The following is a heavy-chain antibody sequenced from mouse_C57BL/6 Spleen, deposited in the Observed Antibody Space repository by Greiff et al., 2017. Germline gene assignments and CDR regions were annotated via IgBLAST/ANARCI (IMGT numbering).Heavy chain of an antibody. Sequence: QVHVKQSGAELARPGASVKLSCKASGYTFTSYGISWVKQRTGQGLEWIGEIYPRSGNTYYNEKFKGKATLTADKSSSTAYMELRSLTSEDSAVYFCAMLSPQLRDYWGQGTTLTVSS. CDR2: IYPRSGNT. D-gene: IGHD3-2*02. CDR1: GYTFTSYG. J-gene: IGHJ2*01. V-gene: IGHV1-81*01. CDR3: AMLSPQLRDY.